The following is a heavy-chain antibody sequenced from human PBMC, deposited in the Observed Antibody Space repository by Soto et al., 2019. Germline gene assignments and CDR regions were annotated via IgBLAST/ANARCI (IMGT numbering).Heavy chain of an antibody. Sequence: SETLSLTCAVSGGSIISDGYSWSWIRQPPGKGLQWIGHIYEGGTTYYTPSLASRVAISTDKSKDQFSLRLSSVTAADTAVYYCVRRSPEDAFDIWGQGTMVTVSS. CDR3: VRRSPEDAFDI. CDR1: GGSIISDGYS. CDR2: IYEGGTT. J-gene: IGHJ3*02. V-gene: IGHV4-30-2*01.